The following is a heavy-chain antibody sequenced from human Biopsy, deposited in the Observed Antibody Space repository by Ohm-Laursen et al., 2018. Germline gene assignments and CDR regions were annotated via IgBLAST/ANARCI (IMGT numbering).Heavy chain of an antibody. CDR2: ISDTGTT. CDR1: GGSFTGHY. V-gene: IGHV4-59*07. CDR3: ARLFRLDDYWNDDPPDGFDV. Sequence: SDTLSLTCTVSGGSFTGHYWSWIRQPPGKGLEWIGYISDTGTTNYNPSLRGRVAMSVDTSKNQFSLQLTSVTAADTAMFFCARLFRLDDYWNDDPPDGFDVWGQGTMVTVSS. D-gene: IGHD3-3*01. J-gene: IGHJ3*01.